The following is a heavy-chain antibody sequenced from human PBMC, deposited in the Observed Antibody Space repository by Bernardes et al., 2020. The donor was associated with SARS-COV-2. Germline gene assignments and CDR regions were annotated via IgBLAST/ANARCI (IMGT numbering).Heavy chain of an antibody. CDR3: ARHYSRSSGYYYVDS. J-gene: IGHJ4*02. Sequence: GESLKISCKGSGYSFANDWIGWVRQMPGKGLEWVGIIYPSDSDTRYSPSFQGQVTISADKSISTAYLQWRSLKASDTAMYYCARHYSRSSGYYYVDSWGQGTLVTVSS. D-gene: IGHD3-22*01. CDR1: GYSFANDW. CDR2: IYPSDSDT. V-gene: IGHV5-51*01.